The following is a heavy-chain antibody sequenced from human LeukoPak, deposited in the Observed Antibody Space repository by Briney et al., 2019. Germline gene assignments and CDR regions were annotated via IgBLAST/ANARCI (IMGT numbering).Heavy chain of an antibody. V-gene: IGHV3-30-3*01. CDR1: GFTFSSYA. CDR2: ISYDGSNK. Sequence: GGSLRLSCAASGFTFSSYAMHWVRQAPGKGLEWVAVISYDGSNKYYADSVKGRFTISRDNPKNTLYLQMNSLRAEDTAVYYCARGDTAMVSYYFDYWGQGTLVTVSS. J-gene: IGHJ4*02. D-gene: IGHD5-18*01. CDR3: ARGDTAMVSYYFDY.